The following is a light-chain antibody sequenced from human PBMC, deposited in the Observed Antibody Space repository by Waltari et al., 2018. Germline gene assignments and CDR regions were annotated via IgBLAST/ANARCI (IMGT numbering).Light chain of an antibody. CDR1: QSVSNN. CDR3: QQYKDWPPHT. CDR2: GAS. Sequence: EIVMTQSPDTLSVSPGERATLSCRASQSVSNNLAWYQKKPGQAPRLLIHGASTRATGIPSKFNGSGSGTEFTLTISSLQSEDFAVYYCQQYKDWPPHTFGQGTKLEIK. J-gene: IGKJ2*01. V-gene: IGKV3-15*01.